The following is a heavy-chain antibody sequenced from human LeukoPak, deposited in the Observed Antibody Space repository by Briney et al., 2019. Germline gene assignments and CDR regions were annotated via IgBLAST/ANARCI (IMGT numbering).Heavy chain of an antibody. D-gene: IGHD2-21*02. CDR1: GGSFSGYY. J-gene: IGHJ4*02. Sequence: SETPSLTCAVYGGSFSGYYWSWIRQPPGKGLEWIGEINHSGSTNYNPSLKSRVTISVDTSKNQFSLKLSSVTAADTAVYYCARRYGGNSSSYDYWGQGTLVTVSS. CDR2: INHSGST. CDR3: ARRYGGNSSSYDY. V-gene: IGHV4-34*01.